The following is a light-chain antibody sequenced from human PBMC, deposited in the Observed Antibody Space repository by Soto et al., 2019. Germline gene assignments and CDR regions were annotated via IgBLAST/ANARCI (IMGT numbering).Light chain of an antibody. V-gene: IGLV1-40*01. CDR2: GDN. CDR3: QSYDTSRFGLM. CDR1: NSSIGTGYG. Sequence: QSALTQPPSVSGAPGQRVTISCTWNNSSIGTGYGVHWYQQFPGTAPRLLTYGDNNRPSGVPDRFSGSKSGPSASLAITGLQAEDEAEYYRQSYDTSRFGLMFGGGTKVTVL. J-gene: IGLJ3*02.